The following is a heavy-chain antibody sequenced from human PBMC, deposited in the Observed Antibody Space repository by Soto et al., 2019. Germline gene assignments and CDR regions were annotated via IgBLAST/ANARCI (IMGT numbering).Heavy chain of an antibody. J-gene: IGHJ4*02. CDR1: GXTVRSYP. V-gene: IGHV3-30-3*02. D-gene: IGHD3-3*01. CDR3: TKEGLFWSGSFDS. CDR2: VSYDGITK. Sequence: GSLRLKCAASGXTVRSYPMHWVRQAQGKGLEWVAIVSYDGITKYADSVKGRFAISRDNSNNTLFLQMNSLRTEDTDVYYCTKEGLFWSGSFDSWGQGTLGTVS.